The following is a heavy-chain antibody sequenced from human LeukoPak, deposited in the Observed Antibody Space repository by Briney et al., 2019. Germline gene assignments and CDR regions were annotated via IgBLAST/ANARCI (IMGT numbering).Heavy chain of an antibody. CDR3: ARARGAGPGGHFDY. Sequence: PGGSLRLSCAASGFSFSDNYMSWIRQAPGKGLEWVSYISNSGSYTNYPDSVKGRFTISRDNAKNSLYLQMNSLRDEDTAVYYCARARGAGPGGHFDYWGQGTLATVSS. J-gene: IGHJ4*02. D-gene: IGHD6-19*01. CDR1: GFSFSDNY. V-gene: IGHV3-11*05. CDR2: ISNSGSYT.